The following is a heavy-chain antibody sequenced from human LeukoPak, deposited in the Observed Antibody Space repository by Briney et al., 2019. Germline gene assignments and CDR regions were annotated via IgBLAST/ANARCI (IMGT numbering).Heavy chain of an antibody. J-gene: IGHJ4*02. V-gene: IGHV1-2*02. Sequence: ASVKVSCKASGYTFTNYDISWVRQAPGQGLEWMGWINPKNGGTNYKEKFQGRVTMTRDTSISTVYMELSGLRPDDTAVYYCARPRYVRSPTCVDFWGQGTLVTVSS. CDR2: INPKNGGT. CDR3: ARPRYVRSPTCVDF. D-gene: IGHD3-9*01. CDR1: GYTFTNYD.